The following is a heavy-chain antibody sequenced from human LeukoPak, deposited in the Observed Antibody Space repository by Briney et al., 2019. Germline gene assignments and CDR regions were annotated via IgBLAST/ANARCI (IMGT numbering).Heavy chain of an antibody. CDR1: GFTFSSYS. D-gene: IGHD6-19*01. CDR2: ISTSSSYI. J-gene: IGHJ3*02. V-gene: IGHV3-21*01. CDR3: ARGASVVAGSDNAFDI. Sequence: PGGSLRLSCAASGFTFSSYSMNWVRQAPGKGLEWVSSISTSSSYIYYADSVKGRFTISRDNARKSLYLQTNSLRADDTAVYYCARGASVVAGSDNAFDIWGQGTMVTVSS.